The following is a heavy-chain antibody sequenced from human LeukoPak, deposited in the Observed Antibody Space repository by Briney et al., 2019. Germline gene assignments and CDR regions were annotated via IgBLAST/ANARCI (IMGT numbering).Heavy chain of an antibody. CDR1: GDSVSGSTSA. Sequence: SETLSLTCSVTGDSVSGSTSAWAWIRQPPGKGLEWIGNIYYRGSTHYSLSLESRVAISLDTSKNQFSLRLSSVTAADTAVYYCARDRDCGTTTCCVDYWGQGTQVTVSS. V-gene: IGHV4-39*07. CDR3: ARDRDCGTTTCCVDY. J-gene: IGHJ4*02. D-gene: IGHD2-2*01. CDR2: IYYRGST.